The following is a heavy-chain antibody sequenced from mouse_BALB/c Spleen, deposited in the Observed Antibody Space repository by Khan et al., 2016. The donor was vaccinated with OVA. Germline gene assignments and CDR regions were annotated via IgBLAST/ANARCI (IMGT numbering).Heavy chain of an antibody. D-gene: IGHD1-1*01. V-gene: IGHV1S56*01. J-gene: IGHJ4*01. CDR2: IFPGNGNI. CDR1: DYTFTSYD. CDR3: ARGRYYGSNPLMDY. Sequence: QVQLKQSGAELVMPGASVNLSCKASDYTFTSYDINWVRQGPEQGLEWIGWIFPGNGNIKYNEKFKGKATLTTDKSSTTAYMQLSRLTSEDSAVYFCARGRYYGSNPLMDYWGQGTSVTVSS.